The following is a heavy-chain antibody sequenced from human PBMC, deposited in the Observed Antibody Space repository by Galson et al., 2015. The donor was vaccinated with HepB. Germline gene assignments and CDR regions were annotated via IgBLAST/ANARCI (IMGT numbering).Heavy chain of an antibody. CDR3: ARARRYVGYYYYGMDV. CDR2: INPNSGDT. V-gene: IGHV1-2*02. Sequence: SVKVSCKASGYIFSGYYIHWVRQAPGQGLEWMGWINPNSGDTKYSQKFRGRVTMTRDTSIRTAYMELSRLRSDDRAVYYCARARRYVGYYYYGMDVWGQGTTVTVS. CDR1: GYIFSGYY. J-gene: IGHJ6*02. D-gene: IGHD5-12*01.